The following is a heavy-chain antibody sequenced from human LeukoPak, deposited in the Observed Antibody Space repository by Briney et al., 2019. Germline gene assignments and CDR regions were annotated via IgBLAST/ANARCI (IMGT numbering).Heavy chain of an antibody. D-gene: IGHD2-8*01. CDR1: GFTFSNYA. J-gene: IGHJ4*02. CDR3: AGIVLKEAAQFDF. V-gene: IGHV4-31*02. CDR2: IHYTGNT. Sequence: LRLSCAASGFTFSNYALSWVRQIPGKGLEWIGYIHYTGNTYYNPSLKSRVSISVDMSQNQFSLNLNSVTAADTAVYFCAGIVLKEAAQFDFWGQGTLVTVSS.